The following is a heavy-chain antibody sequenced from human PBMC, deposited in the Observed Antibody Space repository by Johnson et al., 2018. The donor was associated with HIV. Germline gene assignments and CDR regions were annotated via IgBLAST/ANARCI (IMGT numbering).Heavy chain of an antibody. CDR2: ISYDGSNK. V-gene: IGHV3-30-3*01. CDR1: GFTFSSYA. J-gene: IGHJ3*02. D-gene: IGHD2-21*02. CDR3: ARVGGAYCGGDCSPDAFDI. Sequence: QVQLVESGGGVVQPGRSLRLSCAASGFTFSSYAMHWVRQAPGKGLEWVAVISYDGSNKYYADSVKGRFTISRDNSKNTLYLQMNSRRAEDTAVYYCARVGGAYCGGDCSPDAFDIWGQGTMVTVSS.